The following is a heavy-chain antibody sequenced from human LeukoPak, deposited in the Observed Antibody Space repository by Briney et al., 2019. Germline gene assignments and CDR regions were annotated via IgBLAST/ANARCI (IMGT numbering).Heavy chain of an antibody. CDR1: GGSISSNW. V-gene: IGHV4-4*02. CDR2: IFHSGST. CDR3: VGNGYYSVDY. D-gene: IGHD3-22*01. Sequence: SGTLSLTCAVSGGSISSNWWSWVRQSPGKGLEWIGEIFHSGSTNYNPSLISRVTISIDQSKSQFSLKLTSVTAADTAVYYCVGNGYYSVDYWGQGTLVTVSS. J-gene: IGHJ4*02.